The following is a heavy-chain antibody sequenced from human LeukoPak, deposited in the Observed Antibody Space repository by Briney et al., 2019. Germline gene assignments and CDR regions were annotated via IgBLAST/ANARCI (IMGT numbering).Heavy chain of an antibody. CDR1: GFTFSSYG. CDR2: IRYDGSNK. CDR3: ARVEDYDILTGFDY. J-gene: IGHJ4*02. V-gene: IGHV3-30*02. Sequence: GGSLRLSCAASGFTFSSYGMHWVRQAPGKGLEWVAFIRYDGSNKYYADSVKGRFTISRDNAKNSLYLQMNSLRAEDTAVYYCARVEDYDILTGFDYWGQGTLVTVSS. D-gene: IGHD3-9*01.